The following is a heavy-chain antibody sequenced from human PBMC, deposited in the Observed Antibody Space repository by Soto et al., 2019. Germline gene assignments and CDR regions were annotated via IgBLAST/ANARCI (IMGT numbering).Heavy chain of an antibody. CDR2: ISWNSGSI. CDR1: GFTFDDYA. Sequence: PGGSLRLSCAASGFTFDDYAMHWVRQAPGKGLEWVSGISWNSGSIGYADSVKGRFTISRDNAKNSLYLQMNSLRAEDTALYYCAKDRLGSLYYFDYWGQGTLVTVSS. J-gene: IGHJ4*02. V-gene: IGHV3-9*01. CDR3: AKDRLGSLYYFDY. D-gene: IGHD3-16*01.